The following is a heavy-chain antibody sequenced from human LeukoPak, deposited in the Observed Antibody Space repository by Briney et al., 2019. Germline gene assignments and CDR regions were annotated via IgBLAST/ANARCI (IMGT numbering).Heavy chain of an antibody. CDR2: INSDGSST. D-gene: IGHD4-17*01. CDR1: GFTFSSYW. CDR3: ARVGSTVTTPYYDY. J-gene: IGHJ4*02. V-gene: IGHV3-74*01. Sequence: GGSLRLSCAASGFTFSSYWMHWVRQAPGKGLVWVSRINSDGSSTSYADSVKGRFTISRDNAKNSLYLQMNSLRAEDTAVYYCARVGSTVTTPYYDYWGQGTLVTVSS.